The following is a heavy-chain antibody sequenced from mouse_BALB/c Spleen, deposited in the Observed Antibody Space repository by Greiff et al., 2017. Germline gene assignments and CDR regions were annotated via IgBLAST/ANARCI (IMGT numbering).Heavy chain of an antibody. D-gene: IGHD2-4*01. CDR1: GFNIKDYY. CDR3: AVIYYDFPSFAD. V-gene: IGHV14-1*02. Sequence: EVQLQQSGAELVRPGALVKLSCKASGFNIKDYYMHWVKQRPEQGLEWIGWIDPENGNTIYDPKFQGKASITADTSSNTAYLQLSSLTSEDTAVYYCAVIYYDFPSFADWGQGTLVTVSA. CDR2: IDPENGNT. J-gene: IGHJ3*01.